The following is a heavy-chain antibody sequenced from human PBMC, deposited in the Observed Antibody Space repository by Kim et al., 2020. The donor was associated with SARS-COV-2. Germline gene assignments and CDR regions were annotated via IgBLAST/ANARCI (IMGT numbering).Heavy chain of an antibody. CDR2: INHSGST. V-gene: IGHV4-34*01. D-gene: IGHD2-2*01. CDR1: GASFSGYY. Sequence: SETLSLTCAVYGASFSGYYWSWIRQPPGKGLEWIGEINHSGSTNYNPSLKSRVTISVDTSKNQFSLKLSSVTAADTAVYYCARGMGSYQLLSFWFDPWGQGTLVTVSS. CDR3: ARGMGSYQLLSFWFDP. J-gene: IGHJ5*02.